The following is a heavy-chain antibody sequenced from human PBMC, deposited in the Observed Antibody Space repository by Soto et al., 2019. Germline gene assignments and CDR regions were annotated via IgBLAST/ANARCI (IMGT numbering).Heavy chain of an antibody. Sequence: PSETLSLTCAVYGGSLSGLSWNWILQSPGTGLEWIGEIDYSGTTNYNPSIRSRVTLSVVTSKNQFSLKVTSVSAADTAVYYCARARKSGDDSLGLDSWGQGTLVTVSS. CDR2: IDYSGTT. J-gene: IGHJ4*02. CDR3: ARARKSGDDSLGLDS. D-gene: IGHD5-12*01. CDR1: GGSLSGLS. V-gene: IGHV4-34*01.